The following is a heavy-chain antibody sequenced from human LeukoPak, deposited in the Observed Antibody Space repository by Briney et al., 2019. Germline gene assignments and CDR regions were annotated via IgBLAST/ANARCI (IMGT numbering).Heavy chain of an antibody. Sequence: SVKVSCKASGGTFSSYAISWVRQAPGHGLEWMGGIIPIFGTANYAQKCQDRVTITTDESTSTAYMELSSLRSEDTAVYYCARYYGSGSPFDYWGQGTLVTVSS. CDR1: GGTFSSYA. CDR3: ARYYGSGSPFDY. J-gene: IGHJ4*02. V-gene: IGHV1-69*05. CDR2: IIPIFGTA. D-gene: IGHD3-10*01.